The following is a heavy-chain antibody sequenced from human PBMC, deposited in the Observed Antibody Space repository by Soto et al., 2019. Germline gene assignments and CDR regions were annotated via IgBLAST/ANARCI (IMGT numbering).Heavy chain of an antibody. V-gene: IGHV1-18*01. CDR3: ARVYQEDIVVVPAADDDYFDY. CDR2: ISAYNGNT. CDR1: GYTFTSYG. J-gene: IGHJ4*02. D-gene: IGHD2-2*01. Sequence: ASVKVSCTASGYTFTSYGISWVRQAPGQGLEWMGWISAYNGNTNYAQKLQGRVTMTTDTSTSTAYMELRSLRSDDTAVYYCARVYQEDIVVVPAADDDYFDYWGQGTLVTVSS.